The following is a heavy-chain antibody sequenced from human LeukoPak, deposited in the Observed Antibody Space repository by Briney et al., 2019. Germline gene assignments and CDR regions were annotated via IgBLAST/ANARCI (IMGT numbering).Heavy chain of an antibody. D-gene: IGHD6-13*01. J-gene: IGHJ4*02. CDR3: AKSFGYSRSWFDY. CDR1: GFXVSTNY. Sequence: GGSLRLSCAASGFXVSTNYISWVRQAPGKGLEWVSGMSGNGGGTYYADSVKGRFTISRDNSKNTLYLQMNSLRAGDTAVYYCAKSFGYSRSWFDYWGQGTPVTVSS. CDR2: MSGNGGGT. V-gene: IGHV3-23*01.